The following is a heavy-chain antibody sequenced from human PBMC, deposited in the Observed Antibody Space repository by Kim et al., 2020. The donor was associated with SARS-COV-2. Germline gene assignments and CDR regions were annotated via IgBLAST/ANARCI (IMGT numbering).Heavy chain of an antibody. CDR2: IIPIIGTA. CDR3: ARDRGVGATHFDY. Sequence: SVKVSCKASGGTFSSYAISWVRQAPGQGLEWMGGIIPIIGTANYAQKFQGRVTITADESTSTAYMELSSLRSEDTAVYYCARDRGVGATHFDYWGQGTLVTVSS. CDR1: GGTFSSYA. V-gene: IGHV1-69*13. J-gene: IGHJ4*02. D-gene: IGHD1-26*01.